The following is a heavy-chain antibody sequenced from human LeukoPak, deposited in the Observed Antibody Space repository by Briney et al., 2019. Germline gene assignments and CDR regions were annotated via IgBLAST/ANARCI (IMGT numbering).Heavy chain of an antibody. CDR1: GFTFNIHG. D-gene: IGHD1-26*01. J-gene: IGHJ4*02. Sequence: GGSLRLSCVASGFTFNIHGMHWVRQAPNKGLEWVAVISHDGNHQYCGGSVKGRFTVARDNSKNTLYLQVNSLTVEDTAVYFCARDHSGWDYFDYWGQGTVVSVSS. CDR2: ISHDGNHQ. CDR3: ARDHSGWDYFDY. V-gene: IGHV3-30*03.